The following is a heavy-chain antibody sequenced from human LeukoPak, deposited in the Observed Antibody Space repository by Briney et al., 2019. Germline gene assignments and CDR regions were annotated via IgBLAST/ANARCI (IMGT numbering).Heavy chain of an antibody. CDR2: ISAYNGNT. D-gene: IGHD3-3*01. CDR1: GYTFTSYG. J-gene: IGHJ6*03. V-gene: IGHV1-18*01. CDR3: ARWIVEWFEGPHYYYMDV. Sequence: ASVKVSCKASGYTFTSYGISWVRQAPGQGLEWMGWISAYNGNTNYAQKLQGRVTMTTDTSTSTAYMELRSLRSDDTAVYYCARWIVEWFEGPHYYYMDVWGKGTTVTVSS.